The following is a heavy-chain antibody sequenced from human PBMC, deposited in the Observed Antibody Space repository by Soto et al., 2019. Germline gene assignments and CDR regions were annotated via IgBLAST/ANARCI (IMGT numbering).Heavy chain of an antibody. CDR2: IIPIFGTA. CDR3: ARAASYAERYGLDY. D-gene: IGHD1-26*01. CDR1: GGTFSSYA. V-gene: IGHV1-69*13. J-gene: IGHJ4*02. Sequence: ASVKVCCKASGGTFSSYAISWVRQAPGQGLEWMGGIIPIFGTANYAQKFQGRVTITADESTSTAYMELSSLRSEDTAVYYCARAASYAERYGLDYWGQGTLVTVSS.